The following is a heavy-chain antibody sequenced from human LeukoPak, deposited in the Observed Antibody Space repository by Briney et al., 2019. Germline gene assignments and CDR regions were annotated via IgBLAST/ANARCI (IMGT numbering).Heavy chain of an antibody. Sequence: PGGSLRLSCAASGLTFRSYDMHWVRQAPGKGLEWVAVISYDGTNKYYADSVKGRFTISRDNSKNTLYLQMNSLRAEDTAMYYCANFRGGDSSGYYEHWGQGTLVSVSS. CDR3: ANFRGGDSSGYYEH. J-gene: IGHJ1*01. CDR2: ISYDGTNK. D-gene: IGHD3-22*01. V-gene: IGHV3-30*18. CDR1: GLTFRSYD.